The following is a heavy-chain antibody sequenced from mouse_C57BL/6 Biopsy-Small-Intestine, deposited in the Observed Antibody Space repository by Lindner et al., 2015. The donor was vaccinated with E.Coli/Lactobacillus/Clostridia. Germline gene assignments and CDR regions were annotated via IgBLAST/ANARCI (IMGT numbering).Heavy chain of an antibody. CDR3: AIVGFGSAFEL. CDR1: GYTLTVFS. J-gene: IGHJ3*01. V-gene: IGHV1-18*01. D-gene: IGHD1-3*01. Sequence: SVKVSCKVSGYTLTVFSLHWVRQAPGKGLEWMGGFDPEDGEIIYAQRFQGRVTMTEDTPTDTAYMELRSLRSEGTAFYYCAIVGFGSAFELWGQGTMVTVSS. CDR2: FDPEDGEI.